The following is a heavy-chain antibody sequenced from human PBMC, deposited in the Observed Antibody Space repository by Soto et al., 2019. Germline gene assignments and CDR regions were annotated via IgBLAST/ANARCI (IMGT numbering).Heavy chain of an antibody. D-gene: IGHD3-10*01. CDR3: ARPLVRGEPWYGMDV. V-gene: IGHV3-33*01. CDR1: GFTFSSYG. Sequence: PGGSLRLSPVPSGFTFSSYGMHWVRQAPGKGLEWVAVIWYDGSNKYYADSVKGRFTISRDNSKNTLYLQMNSLRAEDTAVYYCARPLVRGEPWYGMDVWGQGTTVTVPS. J-gene: IGHJ6*02. CDR2: IWYDGSNK.